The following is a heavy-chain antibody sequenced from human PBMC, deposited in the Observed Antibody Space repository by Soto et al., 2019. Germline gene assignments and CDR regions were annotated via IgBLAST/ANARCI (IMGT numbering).Heavy chain of an antibody. D-gene: IGHD6-13*01. Sequence: QVKLVQSAAEVRRPGASVKVSCRTSGYIFNHYGINWVRQAPGQGLEWVGWLAPFNRKTSSLQRLQDRISMTIATSARTAYLEVMSLTSDDTGVYFCAREGGSSTCYPLELDFWGQGTLVTVSS. J-gene: IGHJ4*02. CDR1: GYIFNHYG. CDR3: AREGGSSTCYPLELDF. CDR2: LAPFNRKT. V-gene: IGHV1-18*01.